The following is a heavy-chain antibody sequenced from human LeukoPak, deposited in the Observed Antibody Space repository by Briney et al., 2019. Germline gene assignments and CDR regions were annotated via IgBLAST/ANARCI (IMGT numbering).Heavy chain of an antibody. J-gene: IGHJ4*02. CDR3: ARPGITMVRGVIAPPGYFDY. D-gene: IGHD3-10*01. CDR2: IYPGDSDT. CDR1: GYSFSSSW. V-gene: IGHV5-51*01. Sequence: MTGESLKISCKGSGYSFSSSWIGWVRQMPGKGLEWMGIIYPGDSDTRYSPSFQGQVTISADKSISTAYLQWSSLKASDTAMYYCARPGITMVRGVIAPPGYFDYWGQGTLVTVSS.